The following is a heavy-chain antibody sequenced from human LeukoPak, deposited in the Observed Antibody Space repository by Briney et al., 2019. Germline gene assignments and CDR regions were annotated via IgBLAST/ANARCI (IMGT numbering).Heavy chain of an antibody. V-gene: IGHV4-34*01. Sequence: SETLSLTCAVYGGSFSGYYWSWIRQPPGKGLEWIGEINHSGSTNYNPSLKSRVTISVDTSKNQFSLKLSSVTAADTAVYYCARGKRGGQWVVANSFDYWGQGTLVTVSS. CDR2: INHSGST. CDR1: GGSFSGYY. J-gene: IGHJ4*02. D-gene: IGHD6-19*01. CDR3: ARGKRGGQWVVANSFDY.